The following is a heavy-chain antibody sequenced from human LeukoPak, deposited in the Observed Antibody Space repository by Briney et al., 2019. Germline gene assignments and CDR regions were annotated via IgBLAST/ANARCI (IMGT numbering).Heavy chain of an antibody. CDR1: GFTFSSYG. CDR2: IRYDGSNK. Sequence: PGGSLRLSCAASGFTFSSYGMHWVRQAPGKGLEWVAFIRYDGSNKYYADSVKGRFTISRDNSKNTLYLQMDRLRAEDTSVYYCATLVVAATMDDYWGQGTLVTVSS. D-gene: IGHD2-15*01. J-gene: IGHJ4*02. CDR3: ATLVVAATMDDY. V-gene: IGHV3-30*02.